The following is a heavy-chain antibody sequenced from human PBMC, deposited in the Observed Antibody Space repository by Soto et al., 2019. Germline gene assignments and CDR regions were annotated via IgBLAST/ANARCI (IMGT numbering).Heavy chain of an antibody. CDR2: INPDGTER. J-gene: IGHJ4*02. CDR3: SRSLDS. CDR1: GFTFSNFW. Sequence: GGSLRLSGTASGFTFSNFWMDWVRQAPGQGLEWVANINPDGTERRYVDSVKGRFTISRDNAKNSLYLQMSSLTAEDSALYYCSRSLDSWGQGTRVTVSS. V-gene: IGHV3-7*03.